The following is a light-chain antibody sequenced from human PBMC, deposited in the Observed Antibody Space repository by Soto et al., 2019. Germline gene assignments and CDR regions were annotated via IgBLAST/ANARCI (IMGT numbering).Light chain of an antibody. V-gene: IGLV1-40*01. J-gene: IGLJ2*01. CDR1: SSNIGGGYD. CDR2: GSN. Sequence: QSVLTQPPSVSGAPGQAVTFSCTGSSSNIGGGYDVHWYQHLPGDAPKLLIYGSNKRPSGVPDRFSGSRSPTSASLAITGLQAEDEAVYYCQSYASRRSAVVFGGGTKLTVL. CDR3: QSYASRRSAVV.